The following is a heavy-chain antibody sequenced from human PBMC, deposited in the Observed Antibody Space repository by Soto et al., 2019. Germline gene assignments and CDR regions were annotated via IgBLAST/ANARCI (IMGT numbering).Heavy chain of an antibody. J-gene: IGHJ5*02. V-gene: IGHV4-59*01. CDR1: NGSIGTYY. CDR3: VRDYLLTGFDT. D-gene: IGHD3-9*01. CDR2: VYYSGST. Sequence: TSETLSLTCSVSNGSIGTYYGTWVRQPPGKGLEWIGYVYYSGSTNYNPSLKSRVAMSIDTSKNQFSLELKSVTAADTATYYCVRDYLLTGFDTWGQGTLVTGSS.